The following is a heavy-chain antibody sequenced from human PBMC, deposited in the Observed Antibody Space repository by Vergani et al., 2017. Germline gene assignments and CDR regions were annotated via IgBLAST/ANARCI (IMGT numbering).Heavy chain of an antibody. J-gene: IGHJ4*02. V-gene: IGHV7-4-1*02. CDR2: INTKTGNP. CDR3: ATASLAQLWVLKH. CDR1: GHTFSNYE. Sequence: QVQLVQSGSELKKPGASVKVSCKTSGHTFSNYEMNWVRQAPGQRLEWMGWINTKTGNPTYAQDFTGRFVFSLDTSVSTAYLEINNLQPEDSAVYFCATASLAQLWVLKHWGQGTLVTVSS. D-gene: IGHD5-24*01.